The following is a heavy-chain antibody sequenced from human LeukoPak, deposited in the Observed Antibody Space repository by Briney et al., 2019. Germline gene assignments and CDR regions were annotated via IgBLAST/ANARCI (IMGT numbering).Heavy chain of an antibody. CDR3: ARVHYYDSSGYFTVFPDY. V-gene: IGHV4-38-2*02. CDR1: GYPISGGYF. J-gene: IGHJ4*02. D-gene: IGHD3-22*01. CDR2: IFHSGTT. Sequence: SETLSLTCNVSGYPISGGYFWGWIRQPPGKGLEWIGDIFHSGTTYYNPSLKSRVTISVDTSKNLVSLKLRSVTAADTAVYYCARVHYYDSSGYFTVFPDYWGQGTLVTVSS.